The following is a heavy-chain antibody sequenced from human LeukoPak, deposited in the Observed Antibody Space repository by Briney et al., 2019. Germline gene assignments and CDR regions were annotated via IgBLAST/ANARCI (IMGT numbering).Heavy chain of an antibody. D-gene: IGHD6-13*01. V-gene: IGHV1-8*03. CDR3: ARGGSSWFYYFDY. J-gene: IGHJ4*02. CDR2: MNPNSGNT. Sequence: ASVKVSCKASGYTFTSYDINWVRQATGQGLEWMGWMNPNSGNTGYAQKFQGRVTITRNTSISTAYVELSSLRSEDTAVYYCARGGSSWFYYFDYWGQGTLVTVSS. CDR1: GYTFTSYD.